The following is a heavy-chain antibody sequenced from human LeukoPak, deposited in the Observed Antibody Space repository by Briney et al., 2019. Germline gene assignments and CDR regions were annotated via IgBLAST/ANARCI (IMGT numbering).Heavy chain of an antibody. D-gene: IGHD6-19*01. CDR3: ARVGQSSGY. V-gene: IGHV3-53*01. Sequence: GGSLRLSCAASGFSVGNNYVTWVRQPPGKGLEWVSVIYTDGSTYYADSVKGRFTISRDNAQKLLYLEMNSLRAEDSAVYYCARVGQSSGYWGQGTLVTVSS. CDR2: IYTDGST. J-gene: IGHJ4*02. CDR1: GFSVGNNY.